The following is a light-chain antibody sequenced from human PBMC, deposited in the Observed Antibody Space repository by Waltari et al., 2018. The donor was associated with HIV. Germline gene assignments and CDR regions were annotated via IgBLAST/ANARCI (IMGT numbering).Light chain of an antibody. J-gene: IGLJ3*02. CDR1: NSNIGDTY. V-gene: IGLV1-51*02. CDR2: ENN. CDR3: ATWDNRLSAWV. Sequence: QSVLTQPPSMSAAPGQKVTISCSGSNSNIGDTYGSWYQQVPGTAPELLIYENNKLPAGISDRCSGSRSGTSATLGITGLQTGDEADYYCATWDNRLSAWVFGGGTKLTVL.